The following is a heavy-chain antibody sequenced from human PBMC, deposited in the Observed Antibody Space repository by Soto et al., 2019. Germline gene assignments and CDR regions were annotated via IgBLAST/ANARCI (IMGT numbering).Heavy chain of an antibody. D-gene: IGHD6-25*01. CDR2: IIPIFRTT. CDR1: GGSFSGQA. CDR3: GSGPN. J-gene: IGHJ4*02. V-gene: IGHV1-69*01. Sequence: QVQLVQSGAEVKKPGSSVKVSCKASGGSFSGQAVSWVRQAPGQGLEWMGGIIPIFRTTNSARKFQGRLTITADESTSTASMELTSLTSEDTAVYYCGSGPNWGQGTLVTVSS.